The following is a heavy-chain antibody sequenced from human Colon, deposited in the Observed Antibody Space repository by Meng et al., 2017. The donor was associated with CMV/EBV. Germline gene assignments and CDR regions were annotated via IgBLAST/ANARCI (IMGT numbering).Heavy chain of an antibody. J-gene: IGHJ5*02. CDR2: IRDKAKNYAT. CDR3: TRLLDP. Sequence: GESLKISCAASGFAFSDSTMHWGRQAPGTRLEWVGRIRDKAKNYATALASSVKGRYLISRDDLSNTTYLLMNRLKIEDTAVYYCTRLLDPWGQGTLVTVSS. CDR1: GFAFSDST. V-gene: IGHV3-73*01.